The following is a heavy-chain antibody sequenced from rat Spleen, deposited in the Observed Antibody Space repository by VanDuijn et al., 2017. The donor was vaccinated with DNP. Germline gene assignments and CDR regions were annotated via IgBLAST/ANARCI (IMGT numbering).Heavy chain of an antibody. Sequence: EVQLVQSGGGLVQPERSLKLSCTASGFTFSDYNMAWVRQTPEKGLEWVATISPSGSRTYYRDSVKGRFTISRDNAKSTLYLQMDSLRSEDTATYYCARAGARYALDAWGQGTSVTVSS. CDR3: ARAGARYALDA. CDR1: GFTFSDYN. CDR2: ISPSGSRT. D-gene: IGHD1-4*01. J-gene: IGHJ4*01. V-gene: IGHV5S10*01.